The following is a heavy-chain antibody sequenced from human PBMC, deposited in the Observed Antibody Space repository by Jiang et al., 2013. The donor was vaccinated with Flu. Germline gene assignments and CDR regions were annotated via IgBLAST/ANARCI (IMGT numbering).Heavy chain of an antibody. Sequence: GPGLVKPSETLSLTCSVSGDSIDSSTYYWGWIRQSPGKGLEWIGSLYAGGITYYSPSLESRLSLSMDTSRNQFSLRLTSVTAADTAVYYCARDRDILSREGFDFWGPGTLVTVSS. CDR2: LYAGGIT. D-gene: IGHD3-9*01. CDR3: ARDRDILSREGFDF. V-gene: IGHV4-39*07. J-gene: IGHJ4*02. CDR1: GDSIDSSTYY.